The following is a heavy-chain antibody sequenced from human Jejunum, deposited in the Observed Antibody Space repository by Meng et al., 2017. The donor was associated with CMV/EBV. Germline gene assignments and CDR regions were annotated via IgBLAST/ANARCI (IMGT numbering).Heavy chain of an antibody. CDR3: VRGYRSFDT. V-gene: IGHV3-72*01. CDR2: IRNKADGQTT. D-gene: IGHD1-1*01. J-gene: IGHJ4*02. CDR1: GFTFSDYY. Sequence: LGDSGGGVVQPGGSLRFSCAASGFTFSDYYMDWVRQAPGKGLEWVGRIRNKADGQTTEYAASVKGRFTVSRDNSKNSLYLQMNSLKTEDTAVYYCVRGYRSFDTWGQGTLVTVSS.